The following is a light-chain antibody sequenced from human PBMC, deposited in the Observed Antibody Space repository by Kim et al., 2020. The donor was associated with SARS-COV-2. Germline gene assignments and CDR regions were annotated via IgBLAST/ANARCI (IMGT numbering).Light chain of an antibody. J-gene: IGLJ2*01. CDR1: SRYVGRTNL. Sequence: RSITLPCTENSRYVGRTNLVSRYQLHPSKPPNIMIYRVSKPPSGVSNRFSGPKAGNTASLTISGHQAENEADYYCCSYAHSDTVVFGGGTQLTVL. CDR3: CSYAHSDTVV. V-gene: IGLV2-23*02. CDR2: RVS.